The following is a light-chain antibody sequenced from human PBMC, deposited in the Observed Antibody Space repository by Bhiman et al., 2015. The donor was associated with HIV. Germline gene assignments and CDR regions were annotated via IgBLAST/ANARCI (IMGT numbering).Light chain of an antibody. J-gene: IGLJ1*01. V-gene: IGLV2-23*02. Sequence: QSALTQPASVSGSPGQSITISCTGASTNIGSYDLVSWYQQHPDRAPKVIIYEVNKRPSGVSNRFSGSKSGNTASLTISGLQAEDEADYYCCSYATSSTSLYVFGTGAKVTVL. CDR1: STNIGSYDL. CDR3: CSYATSSTSLYV. CDR2: EVN.